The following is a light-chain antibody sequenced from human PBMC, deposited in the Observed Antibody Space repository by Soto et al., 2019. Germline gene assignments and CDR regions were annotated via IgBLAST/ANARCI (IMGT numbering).Light chain of an antibody. Sequence: QSVLTQPASVSGSPGQSITIFCTGTSSDVGAYHYVSWYQQRPGKAPRLIISEVIDRPSGIPTRFSGSKSGNTASLTISGLQIEDEANYYCSSYSRNSAVVFGGGTKVTAL. CDR1: SSDVGAYHY. V-gene: IGLV2-14*01. J-gene: IGLJ3*02. CDR2: EVI. CDR3: SSYSRNSAVV.